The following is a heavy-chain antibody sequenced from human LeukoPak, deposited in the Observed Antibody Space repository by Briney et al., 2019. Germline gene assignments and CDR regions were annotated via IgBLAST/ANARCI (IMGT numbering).Heavy chain of an antibody. CDR1: GGFFSNYY. CDR2: IKHSGST. Sequence: SETLSLTCADNGGFFSNYYWSWIRQPPGKGLDWIGEIKHSGSTNYNPSLKSRVTISVDTSKNQFSLRLSSVTAADTAVYYCARGVTDIVVVPRATKRTRFFDFWGQGIQVTVSS. CDR3: ARGVTDIVVVPRATKRTRFFDF. D-gene: IGHD2-2*01. J-gene: IGHJ4*02. V-gene: IGHV4-34*01.